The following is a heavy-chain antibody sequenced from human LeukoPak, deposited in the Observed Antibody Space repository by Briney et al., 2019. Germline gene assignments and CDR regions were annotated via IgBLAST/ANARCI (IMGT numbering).Heavy chain of an antibody. CDR3: ARDQGIVVVPAPGQSDNWFDP. J-gene: IGHJ5*02. CDR2: SSAYNGNT. V-gene: IGHV1-18*01. Sequence: ASVKVSCKASGYTFTSYGISWVRQAPGQGLEWMGWSSAYNGNTNYAQKLQGRVTMTTDTSTSTAYMELRSLRSDDTAVYYCARDQGIVVVPAPGQSDNWFDPWGQGTLVTVSS. CDR1: GYTFTSYG. D-gene: IGHD2-2*01.